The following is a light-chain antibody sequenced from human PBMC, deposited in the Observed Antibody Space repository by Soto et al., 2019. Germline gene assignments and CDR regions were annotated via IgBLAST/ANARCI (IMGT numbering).Light chain of an antibody. Sequence: DIQMTQLPSSMSASVGDRVTITCRASQGISRWLAWYHQKPGKAPKLLIYAASSLQSGVPSRFSGSGSGTDFTLTISSLQPEDFATYYCQQRYSTPRTFGQGTKLEIK. V-gene: IGKV1-12*01. CDR2: AAS. CDR1: QGISRW. J-gene: IGKJ2*01. CDR3: QQRYSTPRT.